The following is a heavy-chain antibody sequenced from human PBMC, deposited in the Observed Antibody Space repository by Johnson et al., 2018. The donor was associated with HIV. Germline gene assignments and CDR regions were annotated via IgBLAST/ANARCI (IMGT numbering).Heavy chain of an antibody. Sequence: QVQLVESGGGVVQPGGSLRLSCAASGFTFSSYAMHWVRQAPGKGLEWVAVISYDGSNKYYADSVKGRFTISRDNAKNSLYLQMNSLRAEDTAVYYCAREGIVGATDDAFDIWGQGTMVTVSS. CDR3: AREGIVGATDDAFDI. D-gene: IGHD1-26*01. V-gene: IGHV3-30*04. J-gene: IGHJ3*02. CDR2: ISYDGSNK. CDR1: GFTFSSYA.